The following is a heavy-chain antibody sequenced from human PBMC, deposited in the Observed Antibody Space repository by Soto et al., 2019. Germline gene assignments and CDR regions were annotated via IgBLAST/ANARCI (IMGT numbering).Heavy chain of an antibody. CDR1: GYIFTAYN. J-gene: IGHJ4*02. Sequence: QVQLVQSGAEVKKPGASVKVSCKASGYIFTAYNIHWVRQAPGQGLEWVGWVNPNSGGTNYAQKFQGRFTMTRDTSITTAYMELSSLRSDDTAVYYCAADSLPGGNSYFDYCGRGTLVSVSS. CDR2: VNPNSGGT. D-gene: IGHD2-21*01. V-gene: IGHV1-2*02. CDR3: AADSLPGGNSYFDY.